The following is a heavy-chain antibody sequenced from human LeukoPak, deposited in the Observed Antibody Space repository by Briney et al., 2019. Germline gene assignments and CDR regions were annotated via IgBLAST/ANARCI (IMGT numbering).Heavy chain of an antibody. CDR3: ARGGKWLRFPSGY. CDR2: INHSGST. CDR1: GGSCSGYY. D-gene: IGHD5-12*01. Sequence: SETLSLTCAGYGGSCSGYYWSWIRQPPEKGLEWIGEINHSGSTNYNPSLKSRVTISVDTSKNQFSLKLSSVTAADTAVYYCARGGKWLRFPSGYWGQGTLVTVSS. V-gene: IGHV4-34*01. J-gene: IGHJ4*02.